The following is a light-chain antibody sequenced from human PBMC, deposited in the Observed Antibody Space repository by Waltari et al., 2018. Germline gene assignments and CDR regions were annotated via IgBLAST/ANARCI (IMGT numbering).Light chain of an antibody. CDR3: QQANSFPLT. Sequence: TCRASQDISRWLAWYQQKPGKAPKFLIYGASNLQSGVPSRFGGSGSGTDFTLTISSLQPEDFATYYCQQANSFPLTFGGGTKVEIK. V-gene: IGKV1-12*01. CDR1: QDISRW. CDR2: GAS. J-gene: IGKJ4*01.